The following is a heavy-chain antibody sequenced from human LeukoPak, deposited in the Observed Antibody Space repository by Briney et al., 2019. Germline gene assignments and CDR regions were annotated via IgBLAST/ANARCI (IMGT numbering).Heavy chain of an antibody. CDR2: ISSNGGST. CDR3: ARDFLPYYYGMDV. V-gene: IGHV3-64*01. J-gene: IGHJ6*02. CDR1: GFTFSSYA. Sequence: GGSLRLSCAASGFTFSSYAMHWVRQAPGKGLEYVSAISSNGGSTYYANSVKGRFTTSRDNSKNTLYLQMNSLRAEDTAVYYCARDFLPYYYGMDVWGQGTTVTVSS.